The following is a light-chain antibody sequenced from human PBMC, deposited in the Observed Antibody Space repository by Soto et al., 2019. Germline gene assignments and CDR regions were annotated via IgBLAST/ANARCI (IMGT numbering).Light chain of an antibody. V-gene: IGLV2-14*01. CDR2: EVS. J-gene: IGLJ1*01. CDR3: SSYTSRNTLYV. Sequence: ALTQPASVSGSPGQSITISCTGTSSDVGGYTYVSWYQQHPGKAPKLMIFEVSNRPSGVSNRFSGSKSGNTASLTISGLQAEDEADYYCSSYTSRNTLYVFGTGTKVTVL. CDR1: SSDVGGYTY.